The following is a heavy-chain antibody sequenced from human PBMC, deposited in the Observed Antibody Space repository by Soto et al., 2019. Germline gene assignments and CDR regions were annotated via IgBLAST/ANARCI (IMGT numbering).Heavy chain of an antibody. Sequence: GGSLRLSCAASGFSFKDYYMTWMRQTPEKGLEWISTITSSGGNAYYAASVKGRVTISRDNAHNSLYLQMSGLRADDTAVYYCARVFSSRYYPPHWFDPWGQGTLVTVSS. CDR2: ITSSGGNA. J-gene: IGHJ5*02. V-gene: IGHV3-11*01. CDR1: GFSFKDYY. D-gene: IGHD6-13*01. CDR3: ARVFSSRYYPPHWFDP.